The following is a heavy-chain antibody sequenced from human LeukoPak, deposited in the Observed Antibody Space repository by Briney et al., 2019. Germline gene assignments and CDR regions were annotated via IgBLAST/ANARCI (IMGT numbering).Heavy chain of an antibody. Sequence: PGGSLRLSCAASGFTFSSYDMHWVRQAPGTGLEWVSSISSGSSYIYYADSVKGRFTISRDNAKNSLYLQMNGLRAEDTAVYYCAREAAFDIWGQGTMVTVSS. CDR2: ISSGSSYI. CDR3: AREAAFDI. J-gene: IGHJ3*02. V-gene: IGHV3-21*01. CDR1: GFTFSSYD.